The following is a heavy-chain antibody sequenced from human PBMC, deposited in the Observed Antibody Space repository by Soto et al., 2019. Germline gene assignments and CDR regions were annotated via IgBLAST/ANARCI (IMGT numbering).Heavy chain of an antibody. J-gene: IGHJ4*02. CDR2: ISAYNGNT. D-gene: IGHD3-22*01. Sequence: ASVKVSCKASGYTFTSYGICGVREAPGQGREWMGWISAYNGNTNYTQKLQGRVTMTTDTSTSTAYMELRSLSSDDTAVYYCARDKGIRYYDSRGYCPVDYWGQGTLVTVSS. V-gene: IGHV1-18*01. CDR3: ARDKGIRYYDSRGYCPVDY. CDR1: GYTFTSYG.